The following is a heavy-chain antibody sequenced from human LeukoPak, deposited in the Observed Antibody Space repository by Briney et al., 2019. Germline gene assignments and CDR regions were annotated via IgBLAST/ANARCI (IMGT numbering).Heavy chain of an antibody. CDR2: IIPIFVTA. CDR3: ARSSVEMATIKGFDY. V-gene: IGHV1-69*06. D-gene: IGHD5-24*01. CDR1: GGTFSSYA. J-gene: IGHJ4*02. Sequence: GASVKVSCKASGGTFSSYAISWVRQAPGQGLEWMGGIIPIFVTANYAQKFQGRVTITADKSTSTAYMELRRLRSEDTAVYYCARSSVEMATIKGFDYWGQGTLVTVSS.